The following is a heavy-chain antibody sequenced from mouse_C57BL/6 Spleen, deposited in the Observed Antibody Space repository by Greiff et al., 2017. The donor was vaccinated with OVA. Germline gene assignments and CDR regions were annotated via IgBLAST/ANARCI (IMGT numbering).Heavy chain of an antibody. Sequence: VQLQQSGPELVKPGASVKISCKASGYAFSSSWMNWVKQRPGTGLEWIGRIYPGDGDTNYNGKFKGKATLTADKSSSTAYMQLSSLTSEDSAVYFCARRRDYDYFDYWGQGTTLTVSS. CDR1: GYAFSSSW. CDR2: IYPGDGDT. D-gene: IGHD2-4*01. CDR3: ARRRDYDYFDY. J-gene: IGHJ2*01. V-gene: IGHV1-82*01.